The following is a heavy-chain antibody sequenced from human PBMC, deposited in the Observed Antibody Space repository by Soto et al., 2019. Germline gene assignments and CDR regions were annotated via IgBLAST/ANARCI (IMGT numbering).Heavy chain of an antibody. V-gene: IGHV3-74*01. J-gene: IGHJ3*01. CDR3: ARGSFDHAFDV. D-gene: IGHD3-16*01. CDR1: GFTFSQFY. CDR2: VNSDDRAT. Sequence: EVQLVESGGDLVRPGGSLRLSCAASGFTFSQFYMHWVRQAPGRGLVWISRVNSDDRATIYGDSVRGRFSVSRDNAKNTMFLQMNGLRVDDTAVYYCARGSFDHAFDVWGQGTVVSVSP.